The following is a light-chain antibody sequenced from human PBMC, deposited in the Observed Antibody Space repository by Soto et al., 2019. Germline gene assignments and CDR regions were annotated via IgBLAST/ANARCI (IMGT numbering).Light chain of an antibody. CDR3: QQRSGWPLT. Sequence: EIVLTQSPATLSLSPGEIATLSCRASQSVSTNLAWHQQRPGQAPRLLIYDASNRAPGIPARFSGSGSGTDFSLIISSLEPEDFAVYYCQQRSGWPLTFGGGTKVEIK. CDR2: DAS. CDR1: QSVSTN. J-gene: IGKJ4*01. V-gene: IGKV3-11*01.